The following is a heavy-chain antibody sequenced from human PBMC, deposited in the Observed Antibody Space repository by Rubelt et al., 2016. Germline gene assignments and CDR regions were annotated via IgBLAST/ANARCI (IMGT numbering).Heavy chain of an antibody. D-gene: IGHD4-17*01. CDR1: GFIFRSYG. CDR3: AVRYGDYEEGSDAFDI. J-gene: IGHJ3*02. V-gene: IGHV3-48*04. Sequence: VQLVESGGGVVQPGRSLRLSCAASGFIFRSYGMYWVRQAPGKGMEWVSYISGSGSTIYYADSVKGRFPISRDNPKHSLYLQINSRRAEDTAVYYCAVRYGDYEEGSDAFDIWGQGTMVTVSS. CDR2: ISGSGSTI.